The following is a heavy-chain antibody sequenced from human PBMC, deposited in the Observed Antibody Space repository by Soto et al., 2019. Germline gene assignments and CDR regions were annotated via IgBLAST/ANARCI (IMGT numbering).Heavy chain of an antibody. V-gene: IGHV4-34*01. CDR1: GGSFNANY. CDR3: ASARWNF. J-gene: IGHJ4*02. D-gene: IGHD4-17*01. Sequence: QVRLQQWGAGLLKPSETLSLTCAVYGGSFNANYWSWVRQSPGKGLEWIGEIYYRGDTNYSPSLESRVTIGIDTSKHQFSLRLTSVTAADTGVYYCASARWNFWGQGTLVTVSS. CDR2: IYYRGDT.